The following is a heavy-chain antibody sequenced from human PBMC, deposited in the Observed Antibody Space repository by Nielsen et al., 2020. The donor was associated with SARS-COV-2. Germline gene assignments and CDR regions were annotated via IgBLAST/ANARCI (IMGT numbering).Heavy chain of an antibody. Sequence: VRQAPGKGLEWIGEIYHSGSTNYNPSLKSRVTISVGTSKNQFSLKLSSVTAADTAVYYCARDHQGYDFWSGYSTYGYGMDVWGQGTTVTVSS. D-gene: IGHD3-3*01. CDR2: IYHSGST. J-gene: IGHJ6*02. V-gene: IGHV4-4*02. CDR3: ARDHQGYDFWSGYSTYGYGMDV.